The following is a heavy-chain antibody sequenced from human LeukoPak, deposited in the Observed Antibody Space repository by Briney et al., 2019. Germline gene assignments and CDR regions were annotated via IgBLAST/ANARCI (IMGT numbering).Heavy chain of an antibody. CDR2: IYPGDSDT. D-gene: IGHD6-6*01. CDR1: GYSFTSYW. J-gene: IGHJ3*02. Sequence: PGESLEISCKGSGYSFTSYWIGWVRQLPGKGLEWMGIIYPGDSDTRYSPSFQGQVTISADKSISTAYLQWSSLKASDTAMYYCASYRKPILAARPAAAFDIWGQGTMVTVYS. V-gene: IGHV5-51*01. CDR3: ASYRKPILAARPAAAFDI.